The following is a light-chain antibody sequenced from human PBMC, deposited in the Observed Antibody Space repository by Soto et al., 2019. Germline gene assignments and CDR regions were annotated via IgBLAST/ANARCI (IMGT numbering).Light chain of an antibody. Sequence: DIQTTQSPSFLSASVGDRVTITCRASQSIGKHLNWYQQKPGKAPKRLIYAASTLQSGVPSRFSGSGSGTDFTLTISSLQPEDFATYYCQRLSHAFGGGTKVDIK. CDR1: QSIGKH. CDR3: QRLSHA. CDR2: AAS. J-gene: IGKJ4*01. V-gene: IGKV1-39*02.